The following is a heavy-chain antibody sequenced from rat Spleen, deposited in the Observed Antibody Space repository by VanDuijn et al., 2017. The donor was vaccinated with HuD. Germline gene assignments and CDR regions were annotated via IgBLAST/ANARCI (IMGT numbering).Heavy chain of an antibody. CDR3: TRDDY. CDR2: IWSGGST. Sequence: QVQLKESGPGLVQPSQTLSLTCSVSGFSLIRNSVSWVRQPPGKGLEWMGAIWSGGSTDYNSALKSRLSISRDTSKSQVFLKMKSLQTEDTAIYFCTRDDYWGQGVMVTVSS. V-gene: IGHV2-15*01. J-gene: IGHJ2*01. CDR1: GFSLIRNS.